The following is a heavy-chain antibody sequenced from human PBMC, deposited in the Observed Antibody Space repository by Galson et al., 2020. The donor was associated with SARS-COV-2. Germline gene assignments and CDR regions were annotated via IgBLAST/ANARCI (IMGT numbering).Heavy chain of an antibody. Sequence: GGSLRLSCAASGFMFSNYAIHWVRQAPGKGLEWVGVISYDEGKNYYADSVKGRFTISRDNSKNTVYLQMNSLRVEDTAIYHCARAHPPFWTGYYPGYSWFDSWGQGTLVTVSS. D-gene: IGHD3-3*01. CDR3: ARAHPPFWTGYYPGYSWFDS. CDR1: GFMFSNYA. J-gene: IGHJ5*01. V-gene: IGHV3-30*01. CDR2: ISYDEGKN.